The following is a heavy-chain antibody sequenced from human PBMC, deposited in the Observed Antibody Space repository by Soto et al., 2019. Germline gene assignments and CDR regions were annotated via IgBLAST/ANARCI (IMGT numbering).Heavy chain of an antibody. CDR1: GYTFTSYY. D-gene: IGHD5-18*01. CDR2: INPSGGST. Sequence: QVQLVQSGAEVKKPGASVKVSCKASGYTFTSYYMHWVRQAPGQGLEWMGIINPSGGSTTYAQKFQGRVTMTRDTSTRKVYMELSSLRSEVTAVYYCARVGGYSYGGVDYWGQGTLVTVSS. J-gene: IGHJ4*02. CDR3: ARVGGYSYGGVDY. V-gene: IGHV1-46*01.